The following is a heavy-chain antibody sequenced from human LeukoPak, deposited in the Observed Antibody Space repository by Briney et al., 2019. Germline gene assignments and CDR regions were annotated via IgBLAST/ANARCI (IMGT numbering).Heavy chain of an antibody. CDR3: ARSFYDFLNGPYEEAFDM. Sequence: PGGSLRLSCAASGXSFSDYYMNWIRQAPGKGLEWVSYISSSATYTDYAESVEGRFTVSRDNAKNSLYLQMNSLRAEDTAVYYCARSFYDFLNGPYEEAFDMWGQGTMVTVSS. CDR2: ISSSATYT. CDR1: GXSFSDYY. D-gene: IGHD3-3*01. J-gene: IGHJ3*02. V-gene: IGHV3-11*03.